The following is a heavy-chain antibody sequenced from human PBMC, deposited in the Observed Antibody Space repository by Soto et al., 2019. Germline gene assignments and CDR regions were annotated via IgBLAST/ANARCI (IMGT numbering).Heavy chain of an antibody. CDR3: AGTSSLQWYYMDV. CDR2: IFYSGNT. Sequence: SETLSLTCTVSGGSITNYFWSWIRQAPGTGLEWIGYIFYSGNTDYNPSLKSRVTMSVDTSKNQFSLRLSSVTAADTAVYFCAGTSSLQWYYMDVWDEGSTVTVSS. D-gene: IGHD1-7*01. CDR1: GGSITNYF. J-gene: IGHJ6*03. V-gene: IGHV4-59*08.